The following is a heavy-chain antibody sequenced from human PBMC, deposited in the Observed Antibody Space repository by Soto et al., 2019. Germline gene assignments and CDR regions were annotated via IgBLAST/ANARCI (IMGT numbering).Heavy chain of an antibody. J-gene: IGHJ4*02. CDR1: GYTFTSYG. V-gene: IGHV1-18*01. Sequence: QVHLVQSGAEVKKPGASVKVSCKASGYTFTSYGITWVRQAPGQGLEWMGWISAHNGNTDYAQKLQGRVIVTRDTAAVTGNRERRSVILDASAVYYCGRGGYGDYWCQRPVVTVSS. CDR3: GRGGYGDY. D-gene: IGHD1-1*01. CDR2: ISAHNGNT.